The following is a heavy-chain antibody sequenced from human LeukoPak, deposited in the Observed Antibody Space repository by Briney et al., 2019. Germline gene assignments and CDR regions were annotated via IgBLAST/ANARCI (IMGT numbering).Heavy chain of an antibody. V-gene: IGHV3-33*08. CDR2: IWYDGSNK. CDR3: ARVRTSKRGYSYGLPDY. J-gene: IGHJ4*02. CDR1: GFTFSSYS. Sequence: GGSLRLSCAASGFTFSSYSMNWVRQAPGKGLEWVAVIWYDGSNKYYADSVKGRFTISRDNSKNTLYLQMNSLRAEDTAVYYCARVRTSKRGYSYGLPDYWGQGTLVTVSS. D-gene: IGHD5-18*01.